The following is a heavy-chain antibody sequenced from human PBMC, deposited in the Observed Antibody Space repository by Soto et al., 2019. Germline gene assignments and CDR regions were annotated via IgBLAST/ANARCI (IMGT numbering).Heavy chain of an antibody. CDR2: ISGSGGST. V-gene: IGHV3-23*01. CDR3: AWYELYYYGMDV. D-gene: IGHD6-13*01. J-gene: IGHJ6*02. CDR1: GFPFSSYA. Sequence: GGSLRLSCAASGFPFSSYAMILVRPAPGKGLEWVSAISGSGGSTYYADSVKGRFTISRDNSKNTLYLQMNSLRAEDTAVYYCAWYELYYYGMDVWGQGTTVTVSS.